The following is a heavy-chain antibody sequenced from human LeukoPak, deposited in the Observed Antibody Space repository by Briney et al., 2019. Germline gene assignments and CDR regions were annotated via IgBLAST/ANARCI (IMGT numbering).Heavy chain of an antibody. CDR3: ARLRETTVTRDDSYYYMDV. Sequence: QSGGSLRLSCAASGFTVSGNYISWLRQAPGKGLEWVSVVYSGVSTYYADSVKGRFTISGDSSKNTPYLQMDSLRADDTAVYYCARLRETTVTRDDSYYYMDVWGKGTTVTVSS. D-gene: IGHD4-17*01. J-gene: IGHJ6*03. CDR2: VYSGVST. CDR1: GFTVSGNY. V-gene: IGHV3-53*01.